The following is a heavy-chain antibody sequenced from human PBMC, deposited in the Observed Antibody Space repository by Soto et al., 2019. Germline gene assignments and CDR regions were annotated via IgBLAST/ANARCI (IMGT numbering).Heavy chain of an antibody. CDR3: ARVKLAGRGSFHD. V-gene: IGHV4-38-2*01. J-gene: IGHJ4*02. D-gene: IGHD3-3*02. Sequence: ETLSLTCAVSVYSITNGYYWGWIRQPPGKGLEWIGSIYHSGNTYYNPSLKSRVTLSIDTSKNQFSLKLRSVTAADTAMYYCARVKLAGRGSFHDWGQGTLVTVSS. CDR1: VYSITNGYY. CDR2: IYHSGNT.